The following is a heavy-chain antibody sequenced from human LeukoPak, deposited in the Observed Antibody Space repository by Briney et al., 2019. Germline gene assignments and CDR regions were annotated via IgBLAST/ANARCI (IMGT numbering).Heavy chain of an antibody. V-gene: IGHV3-23*01. CDR1: GFTFNTYW. CDR2: ISGSGGST. D-gene: IGHD2-21*02. J-gene: IGHJ3*02. Sequence: GGSLRLSCAASGFTFNTYWMHWVRQAPGKGLEWVSAISGSGGSTYYADSVKGRFTISRDNSKNTLYLQMNSLRAEDTAVYYCATPYCGGDCYDHDAFDIWGQGTMVTVSS. CDR3: ATPYCGGDCYDHDAFDI.